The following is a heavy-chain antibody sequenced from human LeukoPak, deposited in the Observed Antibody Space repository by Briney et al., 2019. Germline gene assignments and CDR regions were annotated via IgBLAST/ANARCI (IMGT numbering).Heavy chain of an antibody. V-gene: IGHV4-34*01. CDR3: AILKTRPGYYYYYYMDV. CDR1: GGSFSGYY. Sequence: PSETLSLTCAVYGGSFSGYYWSWIRQPPGKGLEWIGEINHSGSTNYNPSLKSRVTISVDTSKNQFSLKLSSVTAADTAVYYCAILKTRPGYYYYYYMDVWGKGTTVTVSS. J-gene: IGHJ6*03. CDR2: INHSGST.